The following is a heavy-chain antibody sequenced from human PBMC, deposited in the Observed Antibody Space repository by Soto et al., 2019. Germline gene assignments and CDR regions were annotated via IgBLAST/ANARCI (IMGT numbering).Heavy chain of an antibody. CDR1: GFAFSSYG. V-gene: IGHV3-30*18. CDR3: AKDTYFYDTSGYYIFDY. Sequence: GGSLRLSCAASGFAFSSYGIHWVRQAPGKGLEWVAGISYDGSNEHYTGSVKGRFTISRDNSKNTLYLQMNSLRAEDTAVYYCAKDTYFYDTSGYYIFDYWGQGTLVTVSS. J-gene: IGHJ4*02. CDR2: ISYDGSNE. D-gene: IGHD3-22*01.